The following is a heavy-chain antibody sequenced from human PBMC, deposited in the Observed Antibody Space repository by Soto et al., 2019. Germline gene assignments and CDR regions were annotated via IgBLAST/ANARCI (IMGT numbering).Heavy chain of an antibody. J-gene: IGHJ6*02. V-gene: IGHV4-59*04. CDR2: VYYSGST. CDR3: ARQGSPHYYYGMDV. CDR1: GGSISSYY. D-gene: IGHD3-10*01. Sequence: SETLSLTCTVSGGSISSYYWSWIRQPPGKGLEWIGYVYYSGSTYYNPSLKSRVTISVDTSKNQFSLKLSSVTAADTAVYYCARQGSPHYYYGMDVWGQGTTVTVSS.